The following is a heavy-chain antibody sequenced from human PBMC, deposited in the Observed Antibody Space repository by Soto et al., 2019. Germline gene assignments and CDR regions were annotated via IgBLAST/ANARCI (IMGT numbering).Heavy chain of an antibody. D-gene: IGHD2-15*01. CDR1: GGTFSSYA. CDR3: AGDRVVSHLKDDAFDI. J-gene: IGHJ3*02. Sequence: QVQLVQSGAEVKKPGSSVKVSCKASGGTFSSYAISWVRQAPGQGLEWMVGIIPIFGTANYAQKFQGRVTITADESTSMACRELSRESTEDTAGYYCAGDRVVSHLKDDAFDIWGQGTTVTVSS. CDR2: IIPIFGTA. V-gene: IGHV1-69*01.